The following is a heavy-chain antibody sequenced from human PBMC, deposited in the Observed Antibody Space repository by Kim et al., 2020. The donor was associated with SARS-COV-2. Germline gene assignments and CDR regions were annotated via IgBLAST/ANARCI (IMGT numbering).Heavy chain of an antibody. V-gene: IGHV1-69*13. CDR2: IIPIFGTA. CDR3: ARDPYYYDSSGLPFDY. D-gene: IGHD3-22*01. J-gene: IGHJ4*02. Sequence: SVKVSCKASGGTFSSYAISWVRQAPGQGLEWMGGIIPIFGTANYAQKFQGRVTITADESTSTAYMELSSLRSEDTAVYYCARDPYYYDSSGLPFDYWGQGTLVTVSS. CDR1: GGTFSSYA.